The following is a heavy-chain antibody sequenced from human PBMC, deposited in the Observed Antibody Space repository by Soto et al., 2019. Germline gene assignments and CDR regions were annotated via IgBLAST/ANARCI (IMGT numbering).Heavy chain of an antibody. D-gene: IGHD7-27*01. CDR1: GGSFSGYS. V-gene: IGHV4-34*01. CDR3: ASGESNRYYYGMDV. Sequence: QVQLQQWGAGLLKPSETLSLTCAVYGGSFSGYSWSWIRQPPGQGLEWIGEINHSGSTNYNPSLKSRVTISVDTSKNQFSLKLSSVTAADTAVYYCASGESNRYYYGMDVWGQGTTVTVSS. J-gene: IGHJ6*02. CDR2: INHSGST.